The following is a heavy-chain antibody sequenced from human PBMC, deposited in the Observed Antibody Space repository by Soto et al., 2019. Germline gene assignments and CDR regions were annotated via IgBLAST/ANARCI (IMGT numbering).Heavy chain of an antibody. CDR3: ARDRQYSLFWRGYQYEGPSGMDV. CDR1: CGPFSGYY. J-gene: IGHJ6*02. V-gene: IGHV4-34*02. D-gene: IGHD3-3*01. CDR2: IDHSRRT. Sequence: QVELQQWGAGLLKPSETLSLTCAVHCGPFSGYYWTWIRQAPGKGLAWIGEIDHSRRTNNHPSLKSRIRISVNTTKNQSSLILLSVTAADTGVYYCARDRQYSLFWRGYQYEGPSGMDVWGQGTTVTISS.